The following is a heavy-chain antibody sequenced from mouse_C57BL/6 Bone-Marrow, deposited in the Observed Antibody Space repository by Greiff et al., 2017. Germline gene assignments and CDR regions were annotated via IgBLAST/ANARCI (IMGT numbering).Heavy chain of an antibody. CDR3: ARERVRYFDV. D-gene: IGHD2-13*01. CDR2: IYPRSGNT. V-gene: IGHV1-81*01. CDR1: SYTFTSYG. J-gene: IGHJ1*03. Sequence: VQLQQSGAELARPGASVKLSCKASSYTFTSYGISWVKQRTGQGLEWIGEIYPRSGNTYYNEKFKGKATLTADKSSSTAYMELRSLTSEDSAVYFCARERVRYFDVWGTGTTVTVSS.